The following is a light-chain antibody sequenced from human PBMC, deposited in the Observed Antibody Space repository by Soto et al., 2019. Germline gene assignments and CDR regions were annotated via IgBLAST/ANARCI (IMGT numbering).Light chain of an antibody. Sequence: EIVLTQSPGTLSLSPGERATLSCRASQSVSSSYLAWYQQKPCQAPRLLIYGASSRATGIPDRFSGSGSGTDFTLTISRLETEDFAVYYCQQYGSSHTITFGQGTRLEIK. CDR3: QQYGSSHTIT. CDR2: GAS. J-gene: IGKJ5*01. CDR1: QSVSSSY. V-gene: IGKV3-20*01.